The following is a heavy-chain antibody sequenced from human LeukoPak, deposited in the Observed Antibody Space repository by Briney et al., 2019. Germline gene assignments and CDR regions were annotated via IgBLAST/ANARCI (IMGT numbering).Heavy chain of an antibody. Sequence: SVKVSCTASGGTLNTHIFTWVRQAPGQGLEWMGRITPIIDTTIYAQKFQGRLTITADKFTSTIYMELSSLRSDDTAVYYCARVNLRGSQYNWSDPRGQGTLVTVSS. CDR2: ITPIIDTT. CDR3: ARVNLRGSQYNWSDP. D-gene: IGHD1-26*01. V-gene: IGHV1-69*08. CDR1: GGTLNTHI. J-gene: IGHJ5*02.